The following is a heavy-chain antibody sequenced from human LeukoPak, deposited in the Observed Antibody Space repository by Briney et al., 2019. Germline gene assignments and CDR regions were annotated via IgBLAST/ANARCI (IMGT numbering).Heavy chain of an antibody. D-gene: IGHD2-2*01. V-gene: IGHV3-7*04. CDR1: GFTFSSCW. Sequence: GGSLRLSCAASGFTFSSCWMIWVRQAAGKGLVWVANIRQDGSEIYYVDSVKGRFTISRDNAKNSLYLQMNSLRGEDTAVYYCARGYCSSTTCYANWFDPWGQGTLVTVSS. CDR2: IRQDGSEI. CDR3: ARGYCSSTTCYANWFDP. J-gene: IGHJ5*02.